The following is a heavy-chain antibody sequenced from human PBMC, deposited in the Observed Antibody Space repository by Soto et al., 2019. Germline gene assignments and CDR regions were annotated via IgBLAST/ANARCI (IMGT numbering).Heavy chain of an antibody. V-gene: IGHV3-23*01. CDR3: AKGSAETRTYYFDY. CDR2: ITPSGGDT. Sequence: GGSLRLSCAASGFTFTKYVMSWVRQAPAKGLEWFSAITPSGGDTYYADSVKGRFTISRDNSNNMLYLQMNSLRAEDTAVYYCAKGSAETRTYYFDYWGQGTLVTVSS. J-gene: IGHJ4*02. CDR1: GFTFTKYV. D-gene: IGHD1-7*01.